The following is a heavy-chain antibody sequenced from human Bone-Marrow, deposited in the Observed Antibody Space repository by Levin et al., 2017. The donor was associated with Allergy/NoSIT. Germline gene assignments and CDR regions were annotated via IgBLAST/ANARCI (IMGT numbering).Heavy chain of an antibody. CDR1: GGSFTGYY. CDR3: ARVQGGLRWLGYGLDV. J-gene: IGHJ6*02. CDR2: INHSADT. V-gene: IGHV4-34*01. Sequence: SQTLSLTCGLYGGSFTGYYWSWIRQTPGKGLEWIGQINHSADTKYNPSLTSRVTISVDMSKNQFSLQLTSVTAADTAAYYCARVQGGLRWLGYGLDVWGPETTVTVSS. D-gene: IGHD4-23*01.